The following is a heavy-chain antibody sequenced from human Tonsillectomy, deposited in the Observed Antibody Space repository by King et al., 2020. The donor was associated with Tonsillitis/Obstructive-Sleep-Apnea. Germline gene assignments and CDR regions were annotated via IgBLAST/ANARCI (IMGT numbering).Heavy chain of an antibody. J-gene: IGHJ4*02. CDR2: ISYDGSNK. V-gene: IGHV3-30*10. CDR3: AGVLPIVIIPAAIKGGFDY. CDR1: GFTFSYYA. D-gene: IGHD2-2*02. Sequence: VQLVESGGGLVQPGRSLRLSCAASGFTFSYYAMHWVRQAPGKGLEWVAVISYDGSNKYNTDSVNGRFTISRDNTKNTLYLQMNSLRPEDTAVYYCAGVLPIVIIPAAIKGGFDYWGPEALVSVSP.